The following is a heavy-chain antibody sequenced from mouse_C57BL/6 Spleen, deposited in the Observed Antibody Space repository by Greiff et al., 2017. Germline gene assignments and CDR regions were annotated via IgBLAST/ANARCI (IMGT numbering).Heavy chain of an antibody. J-gene: IGHJ2*01. Sequence: VQLQQSGPELVKPGASVKISCKASGYTFTDYYMNWVKQSHGKSLEWIGDINPNNGGTSYNQKFKGKATLTVDKSSSTAYMELRSLTSEDSAVYYCARGTTVVPFDYWGQGTTLTVSS. CDR2: INPNNGGT. V-gene: IGHV1-26*01. D-gene: IGHD1-1*01. CDR1: GYTFTDYY. CDR3: ARGTTVVPFDY.